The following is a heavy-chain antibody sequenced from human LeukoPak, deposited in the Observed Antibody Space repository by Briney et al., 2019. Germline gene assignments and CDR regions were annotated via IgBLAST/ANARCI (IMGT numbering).Heavy chain of an antibody. Sequence: ASVKVSCKASGYTFTSYYMHWVRQAPGQGLEWMGIINPSGGSTSYAQKFQGRVTMTRDMSTSTVYMELSSLRSEDTAVYYCARDTGSSGYYYLFDYWGQGTLVIVSS. CDR3: ARDTGSSGYYYLFDY. CDR2: INPSGGST. J-gene: IGHJ4*02. CDR1: GYTFTSYY. V-gene: IGHV1-46*01. D-gene: IGHD3-22*01.